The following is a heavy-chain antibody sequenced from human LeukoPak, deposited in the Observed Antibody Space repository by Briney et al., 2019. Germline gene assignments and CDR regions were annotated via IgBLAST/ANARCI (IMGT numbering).Heavy chain of an antibody. CDR3: ARDQRYCSSSSCPWEPFDY. CDR1: GFTFSRYG. J-gene: IGHJ4*02. V-gene: IGHV3-33*01. Sequence: GRSLRLSCAASGFTFSRYGMHWVRQAPGKGLEWVAVIWYDARNKYYTDSVKGRFTISRDNAKNSLYLQMNSLRAEDTAVYYCARDQRYCSSSSCPWEPFDYWGQGTLVTVSS. D-gene: IGHD2-2*01. CDR2: IWYDARNK.